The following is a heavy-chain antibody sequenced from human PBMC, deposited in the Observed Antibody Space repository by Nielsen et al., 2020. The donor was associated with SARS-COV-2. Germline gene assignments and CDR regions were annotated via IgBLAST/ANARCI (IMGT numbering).Heavy chain of an antibody. CDR1: GFTFSSYG. V-gene: IGHV3-30*03. D-gene: IGHD3-16*02. CDR3: ARAFDYDYVWGSYRPYYFDY. CDR2: ISYDGSNK. Sequence: GGSLRLSCAASGFTFSSYGMHWVRQAPGKGLEWVAVISYDGSNKYYADSVKGRFTISRDNSKNTLYLQMNSLRAEDTAVYYCARAFDYDYVWGSYRPYYFDYWGQGTLVTVSS. J-gene: IGHJ4*02.